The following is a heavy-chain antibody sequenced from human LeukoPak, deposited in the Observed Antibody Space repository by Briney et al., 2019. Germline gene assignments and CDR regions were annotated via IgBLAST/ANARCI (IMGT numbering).Heavy chain of an antibody. Sequence: GGSLRLSCAASGFTVSSNYMSWVRQAPGKGLEWVSVIYSGGSTYYADSVKGRFTISRDSSKNTLYLQMNSLRAEDTAVYYCASPGDSSGYYEGNYFDYWGQGTLVTVSS. CDR1: GFTVSSNY. CDR2: IYSGGST. V-gene: IGHV3-66*02. J-gene: IGHJ4*02. D-gene: IGHD3-22*01. CDR3: ASPGDSSGYYEGNYFDY.